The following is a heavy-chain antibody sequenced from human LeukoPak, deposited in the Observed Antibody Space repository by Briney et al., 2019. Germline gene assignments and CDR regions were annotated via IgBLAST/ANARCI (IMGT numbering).Heavy chain of an antibody. V-gene: IGHV3-74*01. CDR1: GFTLSSYW. Sequence: GGSLRLSCSASGFTLSSYWMHWVRQAPGKGLVWVSRINTDGSSTNYADSVKGRFTISRDNAKNSLYLQMNSLRAEDTALYYCAKDILFYGSGSYLDYWGQGTLVTVSS. CDR3: AKDILFYGSGSYLDY. D-gene: IGHD3-10*01. CDR2: INTDGSST. J-gene: IGHJ4*02.